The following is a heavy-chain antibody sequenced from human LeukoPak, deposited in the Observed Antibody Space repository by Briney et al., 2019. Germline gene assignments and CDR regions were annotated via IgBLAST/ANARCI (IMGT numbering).Heavy chain of an antibody. Sequence: GGSLRLSCVASGFTFSNYEMNWVRQAPGKGPEWVSYITKTGNSKYYADSVKGRFTVSRDDANKSLYLQMDSLGAEDTAVYYCARALRSGSYREFDYWGRGTLVTVSS. D-gene: IGHD1-26*01. J-gene: IGHJ4*02. CDR1: GFTFSNYE. CDR3: ARALRSGSYREFDY. V-gene: IGHV3-48*03. CDR2: ITKTGNSK.